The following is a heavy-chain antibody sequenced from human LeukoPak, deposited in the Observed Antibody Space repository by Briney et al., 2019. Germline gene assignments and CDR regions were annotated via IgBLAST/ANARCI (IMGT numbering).Heavy chain of an antibody. V-gene: IGHV5-51*01. J-gene: IGHJ3*02. CDR1: GYSFTTYW. CDR3: ARQYSGYDVAAFDI. D-gene: IGHD5-12*01. CDR2: IYPADSTA. Sequence: GESLKISCKASGYSFTTYWIGWVRQMPGKGLEWMGIIYPADSTAHYSPSFQGQVTISVDKSINTAYLQWSRLKASDTALYYCARQYSGYDVAAFDIWGQGTMVTVSS.